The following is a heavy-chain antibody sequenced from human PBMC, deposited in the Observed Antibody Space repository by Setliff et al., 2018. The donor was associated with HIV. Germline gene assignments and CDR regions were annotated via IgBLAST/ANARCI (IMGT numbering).Heavy chain of an antibody. V-gene: IGHV4-39*01. Sequence: PSETLSLTCTVPGGSISSSSYYWGWIRQPPGKGLEWIGTIYYSGNTYYNPSLKSRVTISVDTSKNQISLKLSSVTAADTAVYYCASHLPPYSGNFDYWGHGTLVTVSS. CDR1: GGSISSSSYY. J-gene: IGHJ4*01. CDR3: ASHLPPYSGNFDY. D-gene: IGHD1-26*01. CDR2: IYYSGNT.